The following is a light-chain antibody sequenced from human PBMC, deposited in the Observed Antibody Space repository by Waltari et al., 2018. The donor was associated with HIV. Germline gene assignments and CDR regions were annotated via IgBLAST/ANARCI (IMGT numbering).Light chain of an antibody. CDR1: QGVSSY. Sequence: EIVLTQSPATLSLSPGERATLSCRASQGVSSYLAWYQQKPGQAPRLLIYDSSNRATGIPARFSGSGSGTGFTLTISSLEPEDFAVYYWQQRSNLFGPGTKVDIK. J-gene: IGKJ3*01. CDR3: QQRSNL. CDR2: DSS. V-gene: IGKV3-11*01.